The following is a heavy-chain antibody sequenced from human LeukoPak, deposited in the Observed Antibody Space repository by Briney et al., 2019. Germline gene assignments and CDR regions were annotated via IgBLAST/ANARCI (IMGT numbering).Heavy chain of an antibody. J-gene: IGHJ3*02. CDR2: IYPGDSDT. CDR3: ATRYSTGWYDAFDI. D-gene: IGHD6-19*01. V-gene: IGHV5-51*01. CDR1: GSSFTTYW. Sequence: GESLRISCQGSGSSFTTYWIGWVRQMPGKGLEWMGIIYPGDSDTRYSPSFQGKVTISADKSTTTAYLQWSSLKASDAAMYYCATRYSTGWYDAFDIWGQGTMVTVSS.